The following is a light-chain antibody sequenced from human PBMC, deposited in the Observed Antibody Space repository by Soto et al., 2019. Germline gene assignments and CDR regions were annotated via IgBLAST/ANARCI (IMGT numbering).Light chain of an antibody. CDR3: MQALQTPWT. CDR2: LGS. Sequence: DIVMTQSPLSLPVTPGEPASISFRSSQSLLHSNGYNYLDWYLQKPGQSPQVLIYLGSHRASGVPDRFSGSASGTDFTLKITRVEAEDVGVYYCMQALQTPWTFGQGTKVEIK. J-gene: IGKJ1*01. CDR1: QSLLHSNGYNY. V-gene: IGKV2-28*01.